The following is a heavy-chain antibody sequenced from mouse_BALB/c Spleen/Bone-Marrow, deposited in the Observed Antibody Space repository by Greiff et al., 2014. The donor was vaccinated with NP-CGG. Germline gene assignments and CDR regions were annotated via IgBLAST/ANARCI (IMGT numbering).Heavy chain of an antibody. CDR3: ARHETGTGQYFDY. J-gene: IGHJ2*01. V-gene: IGHV5-12-2*01. Sequence: VQLKQSGGDLVQPGGSLKLSCAASGLTFSNYNISWVRQTPEKRLERVAYISNGGGNTYYPDTVKGRFTISRDNAKNTLYLQMNSLNSEDTAIYYCARHETGTGQYFDYWGQGTTLTVSS. CDR1: GLTFSNYN. D-gene: IGHD4-1*01. CDR2: ISNGGGNT.